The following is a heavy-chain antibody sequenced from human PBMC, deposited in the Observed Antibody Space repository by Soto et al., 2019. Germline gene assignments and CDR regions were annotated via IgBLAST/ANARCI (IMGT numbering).Heavy chain of an antibody. CDR2: IYYSGST. D-gene: IGHD4-4*01. Sequence: QLQLQESGPGLVKPSETLSLTCTVSGGSISSSSYYWGWIRQPPGKGLEWIGSIYYSGSTYYNPSLKSRVTISVDTAKNQFSLKLSSVTAADTAVYYCARQGSYSNYVGGIYYFDYWGQGTLVTVSS. V-gene: IGHV4-39*01. J-gene: IGHJ4*02. CDR3: ARQGSYSNYVGGIYYFDY. CDR1: GGSISSSSYY.